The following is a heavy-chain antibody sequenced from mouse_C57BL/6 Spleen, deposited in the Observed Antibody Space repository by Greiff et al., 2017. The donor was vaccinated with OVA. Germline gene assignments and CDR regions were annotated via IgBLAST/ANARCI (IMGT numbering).Heavy chain of an antibody. CDR3: ARRRANYYGSSSYWYFDV. Sequence: QVQLKESGPGILQSSQTLSLTCSFSGFSLSTSGMGVSWIRQPSGKGLEWLAHIYWDDDKRYNPSLKSRLTISKDTSRNQVFLKITSVDTADTATYYCARRRANYYGSSSYWYFDVWGTGTTVTVSS. CDR1: GFSLSTSGMG. V-gene: IGHV8-12*01. D-gene: IGHD1-1*01. CDR2: IYWDDDK. J-gene: IGHJ1*03.